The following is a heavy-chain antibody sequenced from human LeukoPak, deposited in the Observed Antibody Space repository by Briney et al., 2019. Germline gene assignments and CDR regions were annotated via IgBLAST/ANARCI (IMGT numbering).Heavy chain of an antibody. CDR3: AKREAFDI. CDR1: GFTFSSYG. J-gene: IGHJ3*02. CDR2: ISYDGSNK. Sequence: PGRSLRLSCAASGFTFSSYGMHWVRQAPGKGLEWVAVISYDGSNKYYADSVKGRLTISRDNSKNTLELKMNSLRAEDRAVYYCAKREAFDIWGQGTMVTVPS. V-gene: IGHV3-30*18.